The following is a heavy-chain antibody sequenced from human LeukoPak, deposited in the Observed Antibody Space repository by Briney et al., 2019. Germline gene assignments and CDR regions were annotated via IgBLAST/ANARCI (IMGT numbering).Heavy chain of an antibody. CDR3: ARLGGSHSPHGY. Sequence: TPSETLSLTCTVSGGSISSYYWSWVRQTPGKGLEWIGYISYSGNTNYNPSLKSRVTISLDTSKNQFSLILTSVTAADTAVYYCARLGGSHSPHGYWGQGTLVTVSS. V-gene: IGHV4-59*08. D-gene: IGHD3-10*01. J-gene: IGHJ4*02. CDR1: GGSISSYY. CDR2: ISYSGNT.